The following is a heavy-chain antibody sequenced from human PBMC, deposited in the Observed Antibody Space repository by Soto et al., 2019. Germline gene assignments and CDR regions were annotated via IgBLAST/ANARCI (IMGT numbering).Heavy chain of an antibody. V-gene: IGHV3-21*01. CDR1: GFTFSSYG. CDR2: ISSSSSYI. CDR3: ARSVTDTIFGVVENWFDP. J-gene: IGHJ5*02. Sequence: GGSLRLSCAASGFTFSSYGMHWVRQAPGKGLEWVSSISSSSSYIYYADSVKGRFTISRDNAKNSLYLQMNSLRAEDTAVYYCARSVTDTIFGVVENWFDPWGQGTLVTVSS. D-gene: IGHD3-3*01.